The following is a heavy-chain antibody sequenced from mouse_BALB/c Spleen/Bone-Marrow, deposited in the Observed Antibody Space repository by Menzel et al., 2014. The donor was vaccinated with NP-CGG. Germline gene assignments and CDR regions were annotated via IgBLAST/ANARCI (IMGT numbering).Heavy chain of an antibody. CDR3: ARYGNYFDY. D-gene: IGHD2-1*01. CDR2: IYYSGTI. V-gene: IGHV3-5*02. CDR1: GISITTGNYR. J-gene: IGHJ2*01. Sequence: EVQLQQSGPGLVKPSQTVSLTCTVTGISITTGNYRWSWIRQFPGNKLEWIGYIYYSGTITYNPSLTSRTTITRDTSKNQFYLEMNSLTAEDTATYYCARYGNYFDYWGQGTTLTVSS.